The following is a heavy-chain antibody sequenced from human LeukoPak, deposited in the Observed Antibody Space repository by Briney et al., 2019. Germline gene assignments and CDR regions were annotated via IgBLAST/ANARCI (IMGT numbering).Heavy chain of an antibody. CDR3: ASRIVGTPDYFDY. V-gene: IGHV4-39*07. J-gene: IGHJ4*02. D-gene: IGHD1-26*01. CDR1: GGSISSSNYY. CDR2: ISYSGST. Sequence: SETLSLTCTVSGGSISSSNYYWGWIRQPPGKGLEWIGSISYSGSTYYNPSLKSRVTISVDTSKNQFSLKLSSVTAADTAVYYCASRIVGTPDYFDYWGQGTLVTVSS.